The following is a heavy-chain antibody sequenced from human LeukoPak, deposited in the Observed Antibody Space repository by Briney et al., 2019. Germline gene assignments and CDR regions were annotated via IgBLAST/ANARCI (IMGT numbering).Heavy chain of an antibody. CDR2: ISYDGSNK. CDR3: ATPGVPYCSSTSCANWFDP. CDR1: GFTFSSYG. D-gene: IGHD2-2*01. V-gene: IGHV3-30*03. Sequence: GGSLRLSCAASGFTFSSYGMHWVRQAPGKGLEWVAVISYDGSNKYYADSVRGRFTISRDNSKNTLYLQMNSLRAEDTAVYYCATPGVPYCSSTSCANWFDPWGQGTLVTVSS. J-gene: IGHJ5*02.